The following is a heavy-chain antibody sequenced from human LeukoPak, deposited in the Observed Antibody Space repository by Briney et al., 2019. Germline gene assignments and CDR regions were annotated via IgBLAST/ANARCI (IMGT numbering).Heavy chain of an antibody. J-gene: IGHJ3*02. D-gene: IGHD1-26*01. Sequence: QTGGSLRLSCAASGFTFSNYAMSWVRQAPGKGLEWVSAISGSGGSTYYSDSVKGRFTISRDNSKNTLYLQMNSLRAEDTAVYYCAKPLNSGSYPDAFDIWGQGTMVTVSS. V-gene: IGHV3-23*01. CDR3: AKPLNSGSYPDAFDI. CDR2: ISGSGGST. CDR1: GFTFSNYA.